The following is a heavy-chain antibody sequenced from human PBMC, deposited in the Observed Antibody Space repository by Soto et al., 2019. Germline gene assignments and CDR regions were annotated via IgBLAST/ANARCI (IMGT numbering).Heavy chain of an antibody. V-gene: IGHV3-23*01. D-gene: IGHD3-16*01. CDR3: AKDGGWLQSSAGAFDI. Sequence: GGSLRLSCAASGFTFSSYAMSWVRQAPGKGLEWVSAISGSGGSTYYADSVKGRFTISRDNSKNTLYLQMNSLRAEDTAVYYCAKDGGWLQSSAGAFDIWGQGTMVTVSS. J-gene: IGHJ3*02. CDR1: GFTFSSYA. CDR2: ISGSGGST.